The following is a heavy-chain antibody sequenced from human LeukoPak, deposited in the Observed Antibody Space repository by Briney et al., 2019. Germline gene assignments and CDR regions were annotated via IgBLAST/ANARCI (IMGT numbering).Heavy chain of an antibody. J-gene: IGHJ4*02. CDR2: ISGSGGST. V-gene: IGHV3-23*01. CDR3: AKVSYYYDSSGYPYYFDY. CDR1: GFTFSNYA. D-gene: IGHD3-22*01. Sequence: GGSLRLFCAASGFTFSNYAVSWVREAPGKGLEWVSAISGSGGSTYYADSVEGRFTIPRDNSKNTLYLQMNSLRAEDTAVYYCAKVSYYYDSSGYPYYFDYWGQGTLVPVSS.